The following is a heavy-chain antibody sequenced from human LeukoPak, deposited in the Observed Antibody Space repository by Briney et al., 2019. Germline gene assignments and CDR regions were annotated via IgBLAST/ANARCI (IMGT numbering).Heavy chain of an antibody. V-gene: IGHV3-21*04. Sequence: GGSLRLPCAASGFTFSSYSMNWVRQAPGKGLEWVSSISSSSSYIYYADSVKGRFTISRDSSKNTLYLQMNNLRVEDTAVYYCERVSMSQYWGQGTLVTVSS. CDR3: ERVSMSQY. D-gene: IGHD5/OR15-5a*01. CDR2: ISSSSSYI. CDR1: GFTFSSYS. J-gene: IGHJ4*02.